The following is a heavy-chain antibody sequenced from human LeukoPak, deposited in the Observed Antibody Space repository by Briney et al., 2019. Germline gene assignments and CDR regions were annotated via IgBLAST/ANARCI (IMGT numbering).Heavy chain of an antibody. D-gene: IGHD3-3*01. Sequence: ASVKVSCKASGYTFTSYGISWVRQAPGQGLEWMGWISAYNGNTNYAQKFQGRVTITRNTSISTAYMELSSLRSEDTAVYYCARSPAHTPYYDFWSGYYTGDYYFDYWGQGTLVTVSS. CDR2: ISAYNGNT. V-gene: IGHV1-18*01. CDR3: ARSPAHTPYYDFWSGYYTGDYYFDY. J-gene: IGHJ4*02. CDR1: GYTFTSYG.